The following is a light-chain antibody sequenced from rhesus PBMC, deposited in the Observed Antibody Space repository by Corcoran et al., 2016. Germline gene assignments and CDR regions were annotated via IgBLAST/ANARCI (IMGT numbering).Light chain of an antibody. J-gene: IGKJ4*01. CDR3: QHNFGTPLT. Sequence: DIQMTQSPSSLSASVGDTVTITCRASQSPTTWLAWYQQKPGKAPKLLIYKASTLQSGVPSRFRGSGSGTTYTFTISRLQSEAVATYYCQHNFGTPLTFGGGTKVEI. V-gene: IGKV1-22*01. CDR1: QSPTTW. CDR2: KAS.